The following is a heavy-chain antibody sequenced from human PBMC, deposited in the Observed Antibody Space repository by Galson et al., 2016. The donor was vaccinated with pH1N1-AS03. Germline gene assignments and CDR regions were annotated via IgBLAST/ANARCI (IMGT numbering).Heavy chain of an antibody. V-gene: IGHV3-7*03. CDR2: IRQDGSEK. D-gene: IGHD1-7*01. CDR1: GFSFSASW. J-gene: IGHJ2*01. Sequence: SLRLSCAASGFSFSASWMSWVRQAPGKGLEWVANIRQDGSEKYYVDSVEGRFTISRDNAKNSLYLQMKSLRDEERAVYYCARECPLNYYLDLWGRGTLVTVSS. CDR3: ARECPLNYYLDL.